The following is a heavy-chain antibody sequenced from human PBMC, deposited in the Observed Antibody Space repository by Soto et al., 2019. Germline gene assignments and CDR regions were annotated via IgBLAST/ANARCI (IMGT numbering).Heavy chain of an antibody. CDR2: IYYSGST. CDR3: ARVFSDSRSFFAS. D-gene: IGHD6-13*01. Sequence: PSETLSLTCTVSGGSISSGNYYWSWIRQHPGKGLEWIGYIYYSGSTSYNPSLKSRVTISVDTSKNHFSLKLSSVTAADTAVYYCARVFSDSRSFFASWGQGTLVTVSS. V-gene: IGHV4-31*03. CDR1: GGSISSGNYY. J-gene: IGHJ5*01.